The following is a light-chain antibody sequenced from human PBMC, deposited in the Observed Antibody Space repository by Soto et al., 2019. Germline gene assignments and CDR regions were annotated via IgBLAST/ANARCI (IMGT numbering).Light chain of an antibody. CDR1: SSDGGGYNY. V-gene: IGLV2-14*01. J-gene: IGLJ1*01. CDR3: SSYTSSSTPYV. CDR2: DVS. Sequence: QSALTQPASVSGSPGQSITISCTGTSSDGGGYNYVSWYQQHPGKAPKLMIYDVSNRPSGVSNRFSGSKSGNTASLSISGLQAEDEADYYCSSYTSSSTPYVFGTGTQLTVL.